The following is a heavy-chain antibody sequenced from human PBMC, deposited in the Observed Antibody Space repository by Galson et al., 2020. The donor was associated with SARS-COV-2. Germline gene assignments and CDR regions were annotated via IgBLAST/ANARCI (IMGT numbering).Heavy chain of an antibody. Sequence: SQTLSLTCVISGDSVSSDSAGWNWIRQSPSRGLEWLGRTYYMSKWYKHYAESVKGRITINTDTSKNQFSLQLNSVSPEDTAVYYCVRGWIRNMDVWGQGTTVTVSS. D-gene: IGHD2-2*03. V-gene: IGHV6-1*01. CDR3: VRGWIRNMDV. CDR1: GDSVSSDSAG. J-gene: IGHJ6*02. CDR2: TYYMSKWYK.